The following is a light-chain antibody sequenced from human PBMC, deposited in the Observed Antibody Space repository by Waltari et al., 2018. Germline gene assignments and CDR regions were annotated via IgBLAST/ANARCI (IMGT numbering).Light chain of an antibody. Sequence: DIQMTQSPSTLSASVGDRVTITCLASQSISSWLAWYQQKPGKAPKLLMYKASSLESGVPSRFSGSGSGTEFNLTISSLQPDDFATYYCQQYNSYQYTFGQGTKLEIK. J-gene: IGKJ2*01. CDR3: QQYNSYQYT. CDR2: KAS. V-gene: IGKV1-5*03. CDR1: QSISSW.